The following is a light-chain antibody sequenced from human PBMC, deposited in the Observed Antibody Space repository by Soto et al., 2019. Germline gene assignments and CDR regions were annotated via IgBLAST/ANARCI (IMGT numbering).Light chain of an antibody. CDR3: QQYGSSRGWT. Sequence: EIVLTQSPGTLSLSPGERATLSCRASQSVSSSYLAWYQQKPGQAPRLLIYGASSRATGIPDRFSGSGSGTDFTLTISRLEPEDFAVYYCQQYGSSRGWTFGQGTKVDSK. V-gene: IGKV3-20*01. J-gene: IGKJ1*01. CDR1: QSVSSSY. CDR2: GAS.